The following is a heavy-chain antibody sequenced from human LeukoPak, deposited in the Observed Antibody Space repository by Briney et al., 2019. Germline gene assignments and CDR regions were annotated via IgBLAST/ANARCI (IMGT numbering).Heavy chain of an antibody. Sequence: ASVKVSCKASGHTFTSYVISWVRQAPGHGLEWMGWISAYNGNTNYTQKLQGRVTMTTDTSTSTAYMELRSLRSDDTAVYYCARGSSGSSWLYYYYYYGMDVWGQGTTVTVCS. J-gene: IGHJ6*02. CDR1: GHTFTSYV. D-gene: IGHD6-13*01. CDR3: ARGSSGSSWLYYYYYYGMDV. V-gene: IGHV1-18*01. CDR2: ISAYNGNT.